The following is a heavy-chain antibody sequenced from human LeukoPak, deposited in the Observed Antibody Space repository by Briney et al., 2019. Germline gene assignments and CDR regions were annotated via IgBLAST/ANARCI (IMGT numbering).Heavy chain of an antibody. D-gene: IGHD1-26*01. CDR2: IYTTGST. CDR3: ARSAAGVVGAADS. V-gene: IGHV4-4*07. J-gene: IGHJ5*01. Sequence: SETLSLTCGVSSEFFSGYYWGWIRQPAGKGLEWIGRIYTTGSTNYKPSLKSRVTISVDASKNQFSLRLTSVTAADTAVYYCARSAAGVVGAADSWGQGTLVTISS. CDR1: SEFFSGYY.